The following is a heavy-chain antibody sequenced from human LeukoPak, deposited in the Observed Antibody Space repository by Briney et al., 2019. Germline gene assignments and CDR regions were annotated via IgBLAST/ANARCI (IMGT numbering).Heavy chain of an antibody. J-gene: IGHJ6*03. CDR1: GFTFIDYD. CDR3: ANSYSTDV. CDR2: IAYAGT. Sequence: PGGSLRRSCSASGFTFIDYDWVWERQAPGRGLEWVSTIAYAGTCYADSVKGRFIISRDDSRSTLFLQMDSLRADDTAVYFSANSYSTDVWGKGIMVTVSS. V-gene: IGHV3-23*01.